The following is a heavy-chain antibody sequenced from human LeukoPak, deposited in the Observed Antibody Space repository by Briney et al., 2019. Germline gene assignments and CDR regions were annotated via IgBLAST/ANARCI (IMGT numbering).Heavy chain of an antibody. CDR3: AKPLGYCSSTSCYYYYGMDV. V-gene: IGHV3-23*01. J-gene: IGHJ6*02. D-gene: IGHD2-2*01. CDR1: GFTFSSYA. Sequence: GGSLRLSCAASGFTFSSYAMSWVRQTPGKGLEWVSAVGGSGGTTYYADSVKGRFIISRDNSKNTLSLQMNSLRAEDTAVYYCAKPLGYCSSTSCYYYYGMDVWGQGTTVTVS. CDR2: VGGSGGTT.